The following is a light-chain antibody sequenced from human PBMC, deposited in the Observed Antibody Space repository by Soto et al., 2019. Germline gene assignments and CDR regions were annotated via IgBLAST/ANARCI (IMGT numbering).Light chain of an antibody. CDR2: WAS. CDR3: QQYYSTPLT. Sequence: DIVMTQSPDSLAVSLGERATINCKSSQSVLYSSNNKNYLAWYQQKPGQPPKLLIYWASTRESGFPDRFSGSGSGTDFTLTISSLQAEDVAVYYCQQYYSTPLTFGGGTKVAIK. CDR1: QSVLYSSNNKNY. V-gene: IGKV4-1*01. J-gene: IGKJ4*01.